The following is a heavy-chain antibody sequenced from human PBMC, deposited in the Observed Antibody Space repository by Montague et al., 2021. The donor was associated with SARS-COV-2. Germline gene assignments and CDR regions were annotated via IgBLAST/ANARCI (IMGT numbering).Heavy chain of an antibody. CDR2: INHSGTT. Sequence: SETLSLTCAVYSESFSGYYWTWIRQSPGKGLEWIAEINHSGTTNYNFNPSLRSRVTISVDTSKSQFSLKLSSVTAADTGVYYCARWDPQTLTLIGLRGKSASDYWGQGTLVTVSS. J-gene: IGHJ4*02. V-gene: IGHV4-34*01. CDR1: SESFSGYY. CDR3: ARWDPQTLTLIGLRGKSASDY. D-gene: IGHD4-23*01.